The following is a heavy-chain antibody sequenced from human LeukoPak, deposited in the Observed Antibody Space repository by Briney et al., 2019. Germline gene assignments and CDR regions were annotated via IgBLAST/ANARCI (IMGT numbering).Heavy chain of an antibody. CDR1: GGSISSGSYY. J-gene: IGHJ4*02. CDR3: ARDRHYGDYYFDY. Sequence: PSETLSLTCAVYGGSISSGSYYWGWIRQPPGKGLEWIGNIYYSGSTYYNPSLKSRVSISVDTSKNQFSLKLSSVTAADTAVYYCARDRHYGDYYFDYWGQGTLVTVSS. CDR2: IYYSGST. V-gene: IGHV4-39*07. D-gene: IGHD4-17*01.